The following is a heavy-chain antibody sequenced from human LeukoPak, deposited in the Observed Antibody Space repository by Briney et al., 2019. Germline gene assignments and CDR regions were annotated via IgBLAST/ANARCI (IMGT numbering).Heavy chain of an antibody. V-gene: IGHV3-74*01. J-gene: IGHJ4*02. CDR3: AKVTAVASTGALDY. CDR2: INSDGSST. CDR1: GFTFRSYW. Sequence: GGSLRLSCAASGFTFRSYWMHWVRQAPGKGLVWVSRINSDGSSTTYADSVKGRFTISRDNAKNTLYLQMNSLRADDTAVYYCAKVTAVASTGALDYWGQGTLVTVSS. D-gene: IGHD6-19*01.